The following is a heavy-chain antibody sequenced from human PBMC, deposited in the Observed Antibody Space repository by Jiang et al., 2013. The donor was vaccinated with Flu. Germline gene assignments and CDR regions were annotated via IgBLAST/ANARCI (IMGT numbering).Heavy chain of an antibody. J-gene: IGHJ4*02. V-gene: IGHV3-23*01. Sequence: QLLESGGGLVXPGGSLRLSCAASGFTFSNYAMSWVRQAPGKGLEWVSSISGSGGSTYYADSMKGRFTISRDNSQKTLYLQMSSLRAEDTAVYYCAKDFPGYGSPWEYWGQGTLVTVSS. D-gene: IGHD1-26*01. CDR1: GFTFSNYA. CDR2: ISGSGGST. CDR3: AKDFPGYGSPWEY.